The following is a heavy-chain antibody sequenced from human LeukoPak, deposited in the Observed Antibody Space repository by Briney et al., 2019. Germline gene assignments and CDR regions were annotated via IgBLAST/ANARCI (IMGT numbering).Heavy chain of an antibody. Sequence: SVKVSCKTSGDTFSSYGISWVRQAPGQGLEWMGRIIPIVGSTNYAEKLQGRVTITADKSTNMELSSLRSEDTAVYYCAREGGLGGMDVWGQGTTVTVSS. CDR2: IIPIVGST. V-gene: IGHV1-69*04. CDR3: AREGGLGGMDV. CDR1: GDTFSSYG. J-gene: IGHJ6*02. D-gene: IGHD1-26*01.